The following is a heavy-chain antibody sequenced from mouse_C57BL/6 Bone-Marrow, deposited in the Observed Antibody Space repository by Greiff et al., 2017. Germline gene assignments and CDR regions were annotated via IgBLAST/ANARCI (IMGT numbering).Heavy chain of an antibody. CDR1: GYAFSSSW. V-gene: IGHV1-82*01. CDR2: LYPGAGAT. D-gene: IGHD2-4*01. CDR3: AHDYDGGN. J-gene: IGHJ3*01. Sequence: QVHVKQSGPELVKPGASVKISCKASGYAFSSSWMNWVKQRPGKGLEWIGRLYPGAGATTYNGKFKGKATLTADKSSSTAYMQLSSLTSEDSAVDYCAHDYDGGNWGQGTLVTVSA.